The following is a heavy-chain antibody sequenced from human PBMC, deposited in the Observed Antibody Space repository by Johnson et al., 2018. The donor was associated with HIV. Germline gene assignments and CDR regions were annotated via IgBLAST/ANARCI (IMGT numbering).Heavy chain of an antibody. CDR1: GFTFSSYG. J-gene: IGHJ3*02. D-gene: IGHD2-8*01. V-gene: IGHV3-33*01. CDR3: ARNSGNGLVLRGDAFDM. Sequence: QVQLVESGGGVVQPGRSLRLSCAASGFTFSSYGMHWVRQAPGKGLEWVAVIWYDGSNKYYADSVKGRFTISRDNSKNTLYLQMNSLRAEDTAVYYCARNSGNGLVLRGDAFDMWGQGTMVTVSS. CDR2: IWYDGSNK.